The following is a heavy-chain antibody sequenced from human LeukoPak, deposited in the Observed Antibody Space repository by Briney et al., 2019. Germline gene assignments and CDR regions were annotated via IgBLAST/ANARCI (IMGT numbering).Heavy chain of an antibody. V-gene: IGHV4-59*01. J-gene: IGHJ6*02. Sequence: NPSETLSLTCTVSGGSISSYYWSWIRQPPGKGLEWIGNIYYSGSTNYNPSLKSRVTISVDTSKNQFSLKLSSVTAADTAVYYCARGDPGPVVYYYGMDVWGQGTTVTVSS. CDR1: GGSISSYY. CDR3: ARGDPGPVVYYYGMDV. CDR2: IYYSGST.